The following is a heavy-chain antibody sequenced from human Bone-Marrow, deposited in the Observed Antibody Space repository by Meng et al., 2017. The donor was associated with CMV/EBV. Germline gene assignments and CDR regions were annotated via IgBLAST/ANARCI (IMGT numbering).Heavy chain of an antibody. Sequence: ASVKVSCKASGYTFTSYYMHWLRQATGQGIEWMGWMNPNSGNTGDAQKFQGRITMTRDTSTSTAYMELSSLTSEDTAVYFCARGGGTVRFLEWLNYWGQGTLVTVSS. CDR1: GYTFTSYY. CDR3: ARGGGTVRFLEWLNY. CDR2: MNPNSGNT. J-gene: IGHJ4*02. V-gene: IGHV1-8*02. D-gene: IGHD3-3*01.